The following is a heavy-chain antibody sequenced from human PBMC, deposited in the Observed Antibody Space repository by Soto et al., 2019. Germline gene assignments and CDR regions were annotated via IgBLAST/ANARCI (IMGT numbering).Heavy chain of an antibody. Sequence: GGSLRLSCAASGFTFSSYWMHWVRQAPGKGLVWVSRINSDGSSTSYAGSVKGRFTISRDNAKNTLYLQMNSLRAEDTAVYYCARDHFVPAAPEDDYYDGMDVWGQGTTVTV. CDR2: INSDGSST. V-gene: IGHV3-74*01. CDR1: GFTFSSYW. J-gene: IGHJ6*02. D-gene: IGHD2-2*01. CDR3: ARDHFVPAAPEDDYYDGMDV.